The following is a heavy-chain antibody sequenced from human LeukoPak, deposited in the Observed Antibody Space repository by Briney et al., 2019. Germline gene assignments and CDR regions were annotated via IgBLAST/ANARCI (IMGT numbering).Heavy chain of an antibody. V-gene: IGHV3-23*01. CDR1: GFTFSSYA. J-gene: IGHJ4*02. CDR2: ISGSGGST. CDR3: AKEYYYDSSGYPFDY. Sequence: PGGSLRLSCAASGFTFSSYAMGWVRQAPGKGLEWVSAISGSGGSTYYADSVKGRFTISRDNSKNTLYLQMNSLRAEDTAVYYCAKEYYYDSSGYPFDYWGQGTLVTVSS. D-gene: IGHD3-22*01.